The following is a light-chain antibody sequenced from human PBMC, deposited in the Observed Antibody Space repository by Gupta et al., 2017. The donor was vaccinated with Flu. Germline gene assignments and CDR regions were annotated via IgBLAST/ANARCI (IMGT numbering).Light chain of an antibody. CDR3: QQRSNWPPL. CDR1: QSVSSY. CDR2: DAS. J-gene: IGKJ3*01. Sequence: QATLSLSRGERAPRSCRASQSVSSYLAWYQQKPGQAPRLLIYDASNRATGIPARFSGSGSGTDFTLTISSLEPEDFAVYYCQQRSNWPPLFGPGTKVDIK. V-gene: IGKV3-11*01.